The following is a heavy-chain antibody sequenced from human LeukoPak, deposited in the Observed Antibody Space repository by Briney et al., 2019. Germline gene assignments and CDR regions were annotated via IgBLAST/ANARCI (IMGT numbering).Heavy chain of an antibody. CDR3: TKDSQGSYDGFWYGTYGMDV. CDR1: GFTFSNYW. D-gene: IGHD3-16*01. CDR2: ISDYP. Sequence: GGSLRLSCAASGFTFSNYWMSWVRQAPGKGLEWVSTISDYPHYADSVRGRFTISRDNSRKTVFLQMNSLTPEDAATYYCTKDSQGSYDGFWYGTYGMDVWGQGTTVTVSS. J-gene: IGHJ6*02. V-gene: IGHV3-23*05.